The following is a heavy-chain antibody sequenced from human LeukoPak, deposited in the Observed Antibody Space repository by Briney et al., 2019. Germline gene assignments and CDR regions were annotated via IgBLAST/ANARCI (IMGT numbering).Heavy chain of an antibody. D-gene: IGHD6-13*01. J-gene: IGHJ4*02. CDR3: ARSPSRLSYSRTLGYFDY. V-gene: IGHV1-24*01. CDR1: GYTLTELS. CDR2: FDPEDGGT. Sequence: ASVKVSCKVSGYTLTELSMHWVRQAPGKGLEWMGGFDPEDGGTIYAQKFQGRVTMTEDTSTDTAYMELSSLRSEDTAVYYCARSPSRLSYSRTLGYFDYWGQGTLVTVSS.